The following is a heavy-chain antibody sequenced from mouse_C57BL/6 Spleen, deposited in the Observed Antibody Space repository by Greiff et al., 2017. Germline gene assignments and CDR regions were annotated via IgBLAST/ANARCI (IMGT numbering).Heavy chain of an antibody. D-gene: IGHD1-1*01. J-gene: IGHJ3*01. CDR2: IYPRSGNT. Sequence: QVQLKQSGAELARPGASVKLSCKASGYTFTSYGISWVKQRTGQGLEWIGEIYPRSGNTYYNEKFKGKATLTADKSSSTAYMELRSLTSEDSAVYFCAREDYYGWAYWGQGTLVTVSA. V-gene: IGHV1-81*01. CDR3: AREDYYGWAY. CDR1: GYTFTSYG.